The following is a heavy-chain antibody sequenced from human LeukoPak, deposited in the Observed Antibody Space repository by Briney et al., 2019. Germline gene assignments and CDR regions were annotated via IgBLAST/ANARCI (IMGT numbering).Heavy chain of an antibody. CDR1: GYTFASYY. D-gene: IGHD6-19*01. J-gene: IGHJ5*02. V-gene: IGHV1-2*02. Sequence: ASVKVSCKASGYTFASYYMHWVRQAPGQGLEWMGIINPNSGGTNYAQKFQGRVTMTRDTSISTAYMELSRLRSDDTAVYYCARPIRGSGWSGVWFDPWGQGTLVTVSS. CDR3: ARPIRGSGWSGVWFDP. CDR2: INPNSGGT.